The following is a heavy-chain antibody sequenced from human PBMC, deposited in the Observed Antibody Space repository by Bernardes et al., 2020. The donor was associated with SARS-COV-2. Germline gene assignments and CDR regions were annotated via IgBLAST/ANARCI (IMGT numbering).Heavy chain of an antibody. D-gene: IGHD6-13*01. CDR3: ASSSLYSSSWSTNYYYYYGMDV. CDR1: GFTFSSYS. V-gene: IGHV3-21*01. J-gene: IGHJ6*02. CDR2: ISSSSSYI. Sequence: GGSLGLSCAASGFTFSSYSMNWVRQAPGKGLEWVSSISSSSSYIYYADSVKGRFTISRDNAKNSLYLQMNSLRAEDTAVYYCASSSLYSSSWSTNYYYYYGMDVWGQGTTVTVSS.